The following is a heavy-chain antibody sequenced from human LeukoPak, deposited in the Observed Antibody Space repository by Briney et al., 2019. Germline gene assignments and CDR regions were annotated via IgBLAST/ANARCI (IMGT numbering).Heavy chain of an antibody. Sequence: GGSLRLSCVASGFTFSSDTLNWVRQAPGKGLEWVSSIDNGSTFIYYADSVRGRFTISRDNAKNSVYLQMNSLRAEDTAVYYCAKALWGYYDRGDWGQGTLVTVSS. CDR3: AKALWGYYDRGD. CDR2: IDNGSTFI. CDR1: GFTFSSDT. V-gene: IGHV3-21*04. J-gene: IGHJ4*02. D-gene: IGHD3-22*01.